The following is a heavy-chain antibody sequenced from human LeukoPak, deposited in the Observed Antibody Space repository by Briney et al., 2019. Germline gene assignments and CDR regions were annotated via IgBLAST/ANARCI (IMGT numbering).Heavy chain of an antibody. V-gene: IGHV3-23*01. J-gene: IGHJ4*02. D-gene: IGHD6-19*01. CDR1: GFNFNSAA. CDR3: ASGWPIDY. CDR2: IGSIGGST. Sequence: GGSLRLSCAASGFNFNSAAMTWVRQVAGKGLEWVSLIGSIGGSTYYADSVKGRFTISRDNAKNSLYLQMNSLRAEDTALYYCASGWPIDYWGQGTLVTVSS.